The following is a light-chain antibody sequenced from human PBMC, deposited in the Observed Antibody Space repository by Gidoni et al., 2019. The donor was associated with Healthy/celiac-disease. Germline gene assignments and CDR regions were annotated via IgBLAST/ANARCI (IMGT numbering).Light chain of an antibody. J-gene: IGLJ1*01. CDR2: DVS. CDR3: CSYAGSYTLV. CDR1: SSDVCCYNY. V-gene: IGLV2-11*01. Sequence: QSALTQPRSVSGSPGKSVTISCTGTSSDVCCYNYVSWYQQHPVKAPKLMIYDVSKRPSGVPDRFSGSKSGNTASLTISCLQAEDEADDYCCSYAGSYTLVFGTGTKVTVL.